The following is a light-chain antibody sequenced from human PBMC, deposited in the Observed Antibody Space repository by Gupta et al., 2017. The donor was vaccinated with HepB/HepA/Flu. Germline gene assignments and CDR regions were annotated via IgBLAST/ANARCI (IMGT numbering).Light chain of an antibody. CDR3: SSYTSSSTYV. V-gene: IGLV2-14*03. CDR2: DVS. Sequence: QSALTQPASVSGSPGQSTIISCTGTSSDVGGYNYVSWYQQHPGKAPKLMIYDVSNRPSGVSNRFSGSKSGNTAALTISGLQAEDEADYYCSSYTSSSTYVFGTGTKVTVL. J-gene: IGLJ1*01. CDR1: SSDVGGYNY.